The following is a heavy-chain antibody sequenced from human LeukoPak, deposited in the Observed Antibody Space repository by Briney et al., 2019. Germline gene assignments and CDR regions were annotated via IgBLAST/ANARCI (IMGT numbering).Heavy chain of an antibody. CDR3: ARVLAAAVDKWGRNDY. V-gene: IGHV1-2*02. Sequence: ASVKVSCMGSGYTFTGYHMHWVRQAPGQGLEWMGWINPNSGGTNYAQKSQGRVTMTRDTSISTAYMELSRLRSDDTAVYYCARVLAAAVDKWGRNDYWGQGTLVTVSS. D-gene: IGHD6-13*01. CDR2: INPNSGGT. CDR1: GYTFTGYH. J-gene: IGHJ4*02.